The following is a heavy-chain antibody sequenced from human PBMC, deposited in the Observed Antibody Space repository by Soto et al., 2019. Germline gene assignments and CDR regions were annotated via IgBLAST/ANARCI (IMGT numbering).Heavy chain of an antibody. J-gene: IGHJ4*02. V-gene: IGHV4-31*03. CDR3: ARRTTVTTVDY. CDR1: GVSISSGVYY. D-gene: IGHD4-4*01. Sequence: TSETLSLTCTVSGVSISSGVYYWSWIRQHPGKGLEWIGYIYYSGSTYYNPSLKSRVTISVDTSKNQFSLKLSSVTAADTAVYYCARRTTVTTVDYWGQGTLVTVSS. CDR2: IYYSGST.